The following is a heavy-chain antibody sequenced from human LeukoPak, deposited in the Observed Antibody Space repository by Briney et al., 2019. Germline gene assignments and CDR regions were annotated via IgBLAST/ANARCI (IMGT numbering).Heavy chain of an antibody. CDR2: MNPNSGNT. Sequence: ASVKVSCKASGYTFTSYGINWVRQATGQGLEWMGWMNPNSGNTGYAQKFQGRVTMTRNTSISTAYMELSSLRSEDTAVYYCARGGIAAAGFDYWGQGTLVTVSS. V-gene: IGHV1-8*01. CDR3: ARGGIAAAGFDY. J-gene: IGHJ4*02. CDR1: GYTFTSYG. D-gene: IGHD6-13*01.